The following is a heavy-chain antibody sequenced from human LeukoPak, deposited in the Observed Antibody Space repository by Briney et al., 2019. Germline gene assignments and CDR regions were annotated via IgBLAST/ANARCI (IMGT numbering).Heavy chain of an antibody. CDR2: IYYSGST. CDR1: GGSISSSSYY. Sequence: KPSETLSLTCTVSGGSISSSSYYWSWIRQPPGKGLEWIGSIYYSGSTYYNPSLKSRVTISVDTSKNQFSLKLSSVTAADTAVYYCGFASYYYYMDVWGKGTTVTVSS. J-gene: IGHJ6*03. CDR3: GFASYYYYMDV. V-gene: IGHV4-39*01.